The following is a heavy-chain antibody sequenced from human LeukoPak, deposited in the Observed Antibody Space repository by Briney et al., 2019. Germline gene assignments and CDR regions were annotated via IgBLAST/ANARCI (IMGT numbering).Heavy chain of an antibody. D-gene: IGHD4-17*01. CDR3: ARSRDYGDYVGAFDI. Sequence: SETLSLTCTVSGGSISSYYWSWIRQPPGKGLEWIGEINHSGSTNYNPSLKSRVTISVDTSKNQFSLKLSSVTAADTAVYYCARSRDYGDYVGAFDIWGQGTMVTVSS. J-gene: IGHJ3*02. V-gene: IGHV4-34*01. CDR2: INHSGST. CDR1: GGSISSYY.